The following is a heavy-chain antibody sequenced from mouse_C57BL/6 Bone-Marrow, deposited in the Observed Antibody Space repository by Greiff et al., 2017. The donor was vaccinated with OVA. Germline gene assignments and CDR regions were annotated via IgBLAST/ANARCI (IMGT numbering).Heavy chain of an antibody. Sequence: EVKLLESGPGLVKPSQSLSLTCSVTGYSITSGYYWNWIRQFPGNKLEWMGYISYDGSNNYNPSLKNRISITRDTSKNQFFLKLNSVTTEDTATYYCARENSYYYGSSYGYFDVWGTGTTVTVSS. J-gene: IGHJ1*03. CDR2: ISYDGSN. D-gene: IGHD1-1*01. V-gene: IGHV3-6*01. CDR1: GYSITSGYY. CDR3: ARENSYYYGSSYGYFDV.